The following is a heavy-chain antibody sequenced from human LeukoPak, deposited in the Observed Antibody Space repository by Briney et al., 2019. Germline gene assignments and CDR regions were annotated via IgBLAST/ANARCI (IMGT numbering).Heavy chain of an antibody. CDR1: GFTFSYYY. CDR3: ARDVEESSCDFFDY. Sequence: AGSLRLSCAASGFTFSYYYMSWIRQAPGNGLEWVSYISSSGSTIYYANSVKGRLTISRDNPTKSAYLQMNSLMAEDTAVYYCARDVEESSCDFFDYWGQGALVTVSS. V-gene: IGHV3-11*01. J-gene: IGHJ4*02. D-gene: IGHD2-15*01. CDR2: ISSSGSTI.